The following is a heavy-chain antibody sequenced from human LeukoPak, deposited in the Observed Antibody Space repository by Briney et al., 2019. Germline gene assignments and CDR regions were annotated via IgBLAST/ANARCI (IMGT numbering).Heavy chain of an antibody. CDR1: GFSLSSHG. D-gene: IGHD3-16*01. V-gene: IGHV3-48*04. J-gene: IGHJ5*02. Sequence: PGESLRLSCAASGFSLSSHGLNWVRQAPGKGLEWVSFIGTGSSKSYADSVKGRFTISRDNAKNSLYLQMNSLRAEDTAVYYCATDYTHGGTWGQGTLVTVSS. CDR3: ATDYTHGGT. CDR2: IGTGSSK.